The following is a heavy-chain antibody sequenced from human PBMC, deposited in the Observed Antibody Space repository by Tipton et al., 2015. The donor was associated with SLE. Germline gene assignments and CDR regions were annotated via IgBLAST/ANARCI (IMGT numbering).Heavy chain of an antibody. J-gene: IGHJ4*02. CDR2: INHSGNT. CDR1: GGSFSGYY. CDR3: VGSSGYYIDF. D-gene: IGHD3-3*01. V-gene: IGHV4-34*01. Sequence: LRLSCAVYGGSFSGYYWTWIRQPPGKGLEWIGEINHSGNTNYSPSLKSRVIMSVDTSKNQFSLRLDSLTAADTAIYYCVGSSGYYIDFGGQGTLVTVSS.